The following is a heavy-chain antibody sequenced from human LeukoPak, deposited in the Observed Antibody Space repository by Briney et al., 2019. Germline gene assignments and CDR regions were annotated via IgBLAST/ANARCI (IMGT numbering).Heavy chain of an antibody. CDR1: GGSISSYY. J-gene: IGHJ4*02. CDR3: ARHDAVGSGWSPFDY. Sequence: SETLSLTCTVSGGSISSYYWSWIRQPPGKGLELIGYIYYSGSTNYNPSLKSRVTISVDTSKNQFSLKLNSVTAADTAVYYCARHDAVGSGWSPFDYWGQGTLVTVSS. D-gene: IGHD6-19*01. V-gene: IGHV4-59*08. CDR2: IYYSGST.